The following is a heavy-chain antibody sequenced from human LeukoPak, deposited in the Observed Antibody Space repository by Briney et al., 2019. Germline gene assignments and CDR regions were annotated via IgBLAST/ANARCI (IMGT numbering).Heavy chain of an antibody. D-gene: IGHD2-21*02. CDR1: GFTFSSYG. V-gene: IGHV3-30*18. CDR3: AKLPSMYCGGDCYTEYFQH. Sequence: PGRSLRLSCAASGFTFSSYGMHWVRQAPGKGLEWVAVISYDGSNKYYADSVKGRFTISRDNSKNTLYLQMNSLRAEDTAVYYCAKLPSMYCGGDCYTEYFQHWGQGTLVTVSS. J-gene: IGHJ1*01. CDR2: ISYDGSNK.